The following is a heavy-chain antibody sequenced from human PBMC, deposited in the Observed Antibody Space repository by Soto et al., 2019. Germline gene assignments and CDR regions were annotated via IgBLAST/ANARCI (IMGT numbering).Heavy chain of an antibody. V-gene: IGHV3-30*18. D-gene: IGHD3-9*01. CDR1: GFTFSSYG. J-gene: IGHJ4*02. CDR2: ISYDGSNK. CDR3: AKSGRYFDWLLSDYFDY. Sequence: GGSLRLSCAASGFTFSSYGMHWVRQAPGKGLEWVAVISYDGSNKYYAVSVKGRFTISRDNSRNALYLQMNSLRAEDTAVYYCAKSGRYFDWLLSDYFDYWGQGTLVTVSS.